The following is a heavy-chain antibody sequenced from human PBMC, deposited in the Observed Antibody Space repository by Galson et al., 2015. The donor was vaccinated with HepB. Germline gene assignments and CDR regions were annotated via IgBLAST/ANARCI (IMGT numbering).Heavy chain of an antibody. V-gene: IGHV3-30-3*01. Sequence: SLRLSCAASGFTFSSYAMHWVRQAPGKGLEWVAAISYDRSNKYYADSVKGRFTISRDNSKNTLYLQMNSLRAEDTAVYYCARSLGGGYYDSSGYCIDYWGQGTLVTVSS. CDR1: GFTFSSYA. J-gene: IGHJ4*02. D-gene: IGHD3-22*01. CDR3: ARSLGGGYYDSSGYCIDY. CDR2: ISYDRSNK.